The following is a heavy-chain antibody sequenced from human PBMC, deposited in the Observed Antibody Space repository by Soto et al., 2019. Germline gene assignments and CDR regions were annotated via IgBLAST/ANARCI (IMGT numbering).Heavy chain of an antibody. CDR2: ILPVFGMV. Sequence: QVQLAQSGAEVKKPGSSVRVSCQTSRGTFNTSPISWMRQSPGQGLEWLGDILPVFGMVNYAQQFQDRLNSTADEPTTRVGMEVSRLTPEDTAVYFCATPNLRGRHYVCRSPPTASLYRYGRGGWGPGNTVIV. D-gene: IGHD3-16*01. CDR1: RGTFNTSP. V-gene: IGHV1-69*01. CDR3: ATPNLRGRHYVCRSPPTASLYRYGRGG. J-gene: IGHJ6*02.